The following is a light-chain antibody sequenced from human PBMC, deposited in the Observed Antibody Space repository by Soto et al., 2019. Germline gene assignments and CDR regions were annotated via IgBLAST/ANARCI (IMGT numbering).Light chain of an antibody. CDR3: QQSDSSPT. J-gene: IGKJ2*01. CDR2: AAS. V-gene: IGKV1-39*01. CDR1: QSITNY. Sequence: DIQMTQSPSSLPASIGDRVTITCRASQSITNYLNWYQQTPGKAPKLLIYAASSLQDGVPARFSGSGSGTDFTLTISSLQPEDFASYYCQQSDSSPTFGQGTKVEIK.